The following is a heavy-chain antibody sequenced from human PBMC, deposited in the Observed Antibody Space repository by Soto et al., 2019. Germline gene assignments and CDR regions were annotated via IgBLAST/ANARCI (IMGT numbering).Heavy chain of an antibody. Sequence: GGSLRLSCAASGFTFSSYGMHWVRQAPGKGLEWVALIWYDGRNKNYADSVKGRFTISRDNSKSTLFLQMDSLRAEDTAVYYCARRAIRPDYYYAMDVWGQGTTVTVSS. V-gene: IGHV3-33*08. J-gene: IGHJ6*02. CDR1: GFTFSSYG. CDR3: ARRAIRPDYYYAMDV. CDR2: IWYDGRNK.